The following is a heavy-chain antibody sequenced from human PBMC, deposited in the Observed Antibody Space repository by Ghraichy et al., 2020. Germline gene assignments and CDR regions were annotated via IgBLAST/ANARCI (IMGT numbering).Heavy chain of an antibody. Sequence: GGSLRLSCAGTGFTFSSYDMHWVRQATGKGLEWVSSIGTIGDPQYAGSVKGRFTISRENAKNSLYLQMNSLRAGDTAVYYCARGVGYCSAGRCSHFDYWGQGTLVTVSS. CDR1: GFTFSSYD. CDR2: IGTIGDP. V-gene: IGHV3-13*05. J-gene: IGHJ4*02. D-gene: IGHD2-15*01. CDR3: ARGVGYCSAGRCSHFDY.